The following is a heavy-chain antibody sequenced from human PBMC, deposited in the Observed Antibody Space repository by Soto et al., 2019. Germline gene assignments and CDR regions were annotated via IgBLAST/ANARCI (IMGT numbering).Heavy chain of an antibody. CDR3: ASQLDYYDSSGTDY. V-gene: IGHV3-30-3*01. CDR2: ISYDGSNK. J-gene: IGHJ4*02. D-gene: IGHD3-22*01. CDR1: GFTFSSYA. Sequence: TGWSLRLSCAASGFTFSSYAMHWVRQAPGKGLEWVAFISYDGSNKYYADSVKGRFTISRDNSKNTLYLQMNSLRAEDTAVYYCASQLDYYDSSGTDYWGQGTRVTVSX.